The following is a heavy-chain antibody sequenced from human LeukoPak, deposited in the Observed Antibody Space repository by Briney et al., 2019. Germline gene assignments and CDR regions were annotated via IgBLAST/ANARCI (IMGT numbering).Heavy chain of an antibody. D-gene: IGHD1-7*01. V-gene: IGHV4-39*01. Sequence: NPSETLSLTCTVSGDSMSSRSSYWGWLRQPPGKGMEWNGNIYYTVTTYYNPSLKTRVYIPFDTSKNQFSLFLSSVTAADTSVDYCAQQQTAGTKVIDYWGQGTLVTVSS. CDR3: AQQQTAGTKVIDY. CDR2: IYYTVTT. CDR1: GDSMSSRSSY. J-gene: IGHJ4*02.